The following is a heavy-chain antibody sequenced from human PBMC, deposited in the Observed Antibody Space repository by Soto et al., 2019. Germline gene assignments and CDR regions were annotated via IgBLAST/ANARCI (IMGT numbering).Heavy chain of an antibody. CDR3: ARGGGSTKVDY. D-gene: IGHD2-2*01. CDR1: GGSITSSGYY. Sequence: QVQLQESGPGLLKPSQTLSLTCTVSGGSITSSGYYWSWIRQHPGEGLEWIGFTSNSGSTSYNPSLKSRVTISVDTSSNQFSLNLKSVTAADTAVYYCARGGGSTKVDYWGQGPLVTVSP. V-gene: IGHV4-31*03. CDR2: TSNSGST. J-gene: IGHJ4*02.